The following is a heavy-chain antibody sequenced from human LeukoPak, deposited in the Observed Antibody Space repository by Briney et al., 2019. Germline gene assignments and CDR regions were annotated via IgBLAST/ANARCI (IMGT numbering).Heavy chain of an antibody. CDR3: ARDQRDGAIRYFDWLPRNYYYYYYMDV. J-gene: IGHJ6*03. CDR1: GGSFSGYY. D-gene: IGHD3-9*01. Sequence: PSETLSLTRAVYGGSFSGYYWSWIRQPPGKGLEWIGEINHSGSTNYNPYLKSRVTISVDTSKNQFSLKLSSVTAADTAVYYCARDQRDGAIRYFDWLPRNYYYYYYMDVWGKGTTVTVSS. CDR2: INHSGST. V-gene: IGHV4-34*01.